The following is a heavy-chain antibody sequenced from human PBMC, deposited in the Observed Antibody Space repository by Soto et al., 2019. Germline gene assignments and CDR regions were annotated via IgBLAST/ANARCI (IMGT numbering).Heavy chain of an antibody. Sequence: PGGSLRLSCAASEFTFSSYAMNWVRQAPGKGLEWVSVISGGGGTTYYADSVKDRFRISRDNSKNTLYLQMNSLRVEDTAVYYCAKGKVAYDNSGLQYFYYFPMNVWGQGTTVTVSS. V-gene: IGHV3-23*01. CDR3: AKGKVAYDNSGLQYFYYFPMNV. J-gene: IGHJ6*02. D-gene: IGHD3-22*01. CDR1: EFTFSSYA. CDR2: ISGGGGTT.